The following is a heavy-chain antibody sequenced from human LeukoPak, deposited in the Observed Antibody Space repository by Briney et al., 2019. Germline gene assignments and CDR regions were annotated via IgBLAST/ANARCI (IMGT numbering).Heavy chain of an antibody. CDR2: IYYSGST. CDR1: GGSISRYY. V-gene: IGHV4-59*01. J-gene: IGHJ5*02. CDR3: ARASSVYYDSSGYYPVLKYNWFDP. D-gene: IGHD3-22*01. Sequence: PSETLSLTCTVSGGSISRYYWSWIRQPPGKGLEWIGYIYYSGSTNYNPSLKSRVTISVDTSKNQFSLKLSSVTAADTAVYYCARASSVYYDSSGYYPVLKYNWFDPWGQGTLVTVCS.